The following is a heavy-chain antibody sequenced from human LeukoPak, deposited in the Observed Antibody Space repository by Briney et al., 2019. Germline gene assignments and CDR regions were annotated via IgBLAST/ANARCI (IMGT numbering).Heavy chain of an antibody. CDR3: ARGFTVVTSRFDY. V-gene: IGHV1-2*02. D-gene: IGHD4-23*01. J-gene: IGHJ4*02. CDR2: INPNSGGT. CDR1: GYTFTGYY. Sequence: ASVNVSCKASGYTFTGYYMHWVRQAPGQGLEWMGWINPNSGGTNYAQKFQGKVTMTRDTSISTAYMELSRLRSDDTAVYYCARGFTVVTSRFDYWGQGTLVTVSS.